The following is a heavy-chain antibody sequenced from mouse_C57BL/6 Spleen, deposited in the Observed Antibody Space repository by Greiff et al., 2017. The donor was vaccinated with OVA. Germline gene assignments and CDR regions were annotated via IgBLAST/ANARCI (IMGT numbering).Heavy chain of an antibody. CDR1: GYSITSGYY. J-gene: IGHJ4*01. V-gene: IGHV3-6*01. CDR2: ISYDGSH. Sequence: EVQLVESGPGLVKPSQSLSLTCSVTGYSITSGYYWNWIRQFPGNKLEWMGYISYDGSHNYNPSLKNRISITRDQSKNQFFLKWNSVTTDDTATYYCASIYYGYAMDYWGQGTSVTVSS. CDR3: ASIYYGYAMDY. D-gene: IGHD2-1*01.